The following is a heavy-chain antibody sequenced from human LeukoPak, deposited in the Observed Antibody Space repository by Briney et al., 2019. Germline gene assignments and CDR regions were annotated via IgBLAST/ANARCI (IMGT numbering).Heavy chain of an antibody. Sequence: GGSLRLSCEASGFTFRTYGMAWVRQAPGKGLEWVSGITGSSTWTYYADSVKGRFTISRDNSKNTPHLQMNSLRAEDTAIYYCARELVSLGTGYFDLWGRGTPVTVSS. J-gene: IGHJ2*01. D-gene: IGHD7-27*01. CDR3: ARELVSLGTGYFDL. CDR1: GFTFRTYG. V-gene: IGHV3-23*01. CDR2: ITGSSTWT.